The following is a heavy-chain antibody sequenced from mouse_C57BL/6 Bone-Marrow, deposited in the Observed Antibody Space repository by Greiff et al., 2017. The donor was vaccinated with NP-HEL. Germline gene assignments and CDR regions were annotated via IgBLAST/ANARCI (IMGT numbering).Heavy chain of an antibody. J-gene: IGHJ1*03. CDR1: YTFSRRVH. Sequence: VKLQQSGPELARPWASVKISCQAFYTFSRRVHFAIRDTNYWMQWVKQRPGQGLEWIGAIYPGNGDTSYNQKFKGKATLTADKSSSTAYMQLSSLTSEDSAVYYCASHAGVPRRPDWDFDVWGTGTTVTVSS. CDR3: SEDSAVYYCASHAGVPRRPDWDFDV. V-gene: IGHV1-87*01. CDR2: GQGLEWIG.